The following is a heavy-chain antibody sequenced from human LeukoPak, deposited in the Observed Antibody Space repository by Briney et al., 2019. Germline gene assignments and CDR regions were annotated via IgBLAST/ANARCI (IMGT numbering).Heavy chain of an antibody. D-gene: IGHD3-10*01. V-gene: IGHV3-21*01. CDR3: ARLKGSGSYSFDY. Sequence: PGGSLRLSCAASGFTFSSYSMNWVRQAPGKGLEWVSSISSSSSYIYYADSVKGRFTISRDNAKSSLYLQMNSLRAEDTAVYYCARLKGSGSYSFDYWGQGTLVTVSS. CDR2: ISSSSSYI. CDR1: GFTFSSYS. J-gene: IGHJ4*02.